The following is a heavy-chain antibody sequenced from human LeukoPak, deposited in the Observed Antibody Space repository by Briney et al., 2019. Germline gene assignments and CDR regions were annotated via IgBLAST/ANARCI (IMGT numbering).Heavy chain of an antibody. D-gene: IGHD2-15*01. CDR3: ARDRCSGGSCYSGGMDV. Sequence: GRSLRLSCAASGFTFSTYGMHWVRQAPGKGLEWVANIKQDGSEKYYVDSVKGRFTISRDNAKNSLYLQMNSLRAEDTAVYYCARDRCSGGSCYSGGMDVWGQGTTVTVSS. V-gene: IGHV3-7*01. J-gene: IGHJ6*02. CDR2: IKQDGSEK. CDR1: GFTFSTYG.